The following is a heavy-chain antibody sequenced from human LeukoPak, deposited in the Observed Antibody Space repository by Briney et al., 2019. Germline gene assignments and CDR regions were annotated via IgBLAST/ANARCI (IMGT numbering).Heavy chain of an antibody. D-gene: IGHD3-16*02. V-gene: IGHV3-21*01. CDR2: ISSSSSYI. J-gene: IGHJ4*02. CDR1: GFTFSSYS. CDR3: AREGLVLRLGELSSFDY. Sequence: GGSLRLSCAASGFTFSSYSMNWVRQAPGKGLEWVSSISSSSSYIYYADSVKGRFTISRDNAKNSLYLQMNSLRAEDTAVYYCAREGLVLRLGELSSFDYWGQGTLVAVSS.